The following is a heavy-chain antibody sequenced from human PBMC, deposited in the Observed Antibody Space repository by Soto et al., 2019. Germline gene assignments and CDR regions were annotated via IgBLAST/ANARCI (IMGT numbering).Heavy chain of an antibody. CDR3: ARHGDHSGVYF. J-gene: IGHJ4*01. V-gene: IGHV4-34*01. D-gene: IGHD4-17*01. CDR1: GGSFSGYY. Sequence: QVQLQQCGAGLLKPSETLSLTCAVYGGSFSGYYWNWIRQPPGEGLEWIGEINRSGRTNYSPSLTSRVAISVDTAKSQCSLKLNSVTAANTAVYYCARHGDHSGVYFWGHGPLVTVSA. CDR2: INRSGRT.